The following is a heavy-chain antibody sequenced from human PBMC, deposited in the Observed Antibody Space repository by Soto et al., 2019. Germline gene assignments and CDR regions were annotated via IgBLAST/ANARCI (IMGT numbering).Heavy chain of an antibody. J-gene: IGHJ4*02. CDR3: ASLDFNSYFDY. CDR1: GGSISSYY. Sequence: QVQLQESGPGLVKPSETLSLTCTVSGGSISSYYWSWIRQPPGKGLEWIGYIYYSGSTNYNPSLKSRVTISVDTSKNQFSLKLSSVTAADTAVYYCASLDFNSYFDYWGQGTLVTVSS. D-gene: IGHD1-1*01. V-gene: IGHV4-59*08. CDR2: IYYSGST.